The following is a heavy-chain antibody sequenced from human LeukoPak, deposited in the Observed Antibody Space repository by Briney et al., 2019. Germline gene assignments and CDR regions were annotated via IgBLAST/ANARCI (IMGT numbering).Heavy chain of an antibody. J-gene: IGHJ4*02. CDR1: GFTFSSYA. V-gene: IGHV3-23*01. Sequence: GGSLRLSCAASGFTFSSYAMSWVRQAPGKGLEWVSAISGSGGSTYYADSVKGRFTISRDNSKNTLCLQMNSLRAEDTAVYYCAKDRYYDSSGSRTPFDYWGQGTLVTVSS. CDR2: ISGSGGST. D-gene: IGHD3-22*01. CDR3: AKDRYYDSSGSRTPFDY.